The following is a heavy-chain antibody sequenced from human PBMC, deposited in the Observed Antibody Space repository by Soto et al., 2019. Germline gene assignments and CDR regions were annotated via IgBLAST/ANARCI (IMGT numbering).Heavy chain of an antibody. J-gene: IGHJ4*02. V-gene: IGHV3-74*01. CDR3: ARDTDGGSPFDY. CDR1: GFTFSSYW. D-gene: IGHD2-15*01. CDR2: INSDGSST. Sequence: EVQLVESGGGLVQPGGSLRLSCAASGFTFSSYWMHWVRQAPGKGLVWVSRINSDGSSTSYADSVKGRFTISRDNAKNRLYRQMNSLRAEDTAVYYCARDTDGGSPFDYWGQGTLVTVSS.